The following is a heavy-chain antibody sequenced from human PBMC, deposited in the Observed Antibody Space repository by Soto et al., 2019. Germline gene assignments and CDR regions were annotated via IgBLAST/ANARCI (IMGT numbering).Heavy chain of an antibody. CDR2: ISGSGGST. V-gene: IGHV3-23*01. Sequence: SRIRQPPGKGLEWVSAISGSGGSTYYADSVKGRFTISRDNSKNTLYLQMNSLRAEDTAVYYCAKRSDRLDYWGQGTLVTVSS. CDR3: AKRSDRLDY. J-gene: IGHJ4*02.